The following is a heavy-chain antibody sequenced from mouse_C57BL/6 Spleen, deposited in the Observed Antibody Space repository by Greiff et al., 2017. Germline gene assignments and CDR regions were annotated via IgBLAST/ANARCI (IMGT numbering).Heavy chain of an antibody. V-gene: IGHV1-55*01. D-gene: IGHD1-2*01. CDR2: IYPGSGST. Sequence: QVQLKQPGAELVKPGASVKMSCKASGYTFTSYWITWVKQRPGQGLEWIGDIYPGSGSTNYNEKFKSKATLTVDTSSSTAYMQLSSLTSEDSAVYYCARHYDGDWYFDVWGTGTTVTVSS. CDR3: ARHYDGDWYFDV. J-gene: IGHJ1*03. CDR1: GYTFTSYW.